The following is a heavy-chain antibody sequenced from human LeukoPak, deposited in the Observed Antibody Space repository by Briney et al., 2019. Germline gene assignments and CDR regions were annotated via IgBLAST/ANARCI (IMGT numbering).Heavy chain of an antibody. CDR1: GYTFTDYY. V-gene: IGHV1-2*02. Sequence: ASVKVSCKASGYTFTDYYIHWVRQAPGRGLEWMGWINPNNGGTNYAQKFQGRVTLTRDTSISTAYVELSMLTSDDRAVYYCVRDPLPFVMDLGSWLQATLLTVSS. CDR3: VRDPLPFVMDLGS. J-gene: IGHJ4*02. CDR2: INPNNGGT. D-gene: IGHD3-16*01.